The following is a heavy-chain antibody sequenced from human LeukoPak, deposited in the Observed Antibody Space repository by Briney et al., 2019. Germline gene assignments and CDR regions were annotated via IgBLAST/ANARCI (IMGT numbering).Heavy chain of an antibody. CDR3: ARDSSAIADNWFDP. CDR1: GGSICSYY. CDR2: LYNCATT. J-gene: IGHJ5*02. V-gene: IGHV4-59*01. D-gene: IGHD2-2*02. Sequence: SETLSLTCTVSGGSICSYYWSWIRQPPGKGLEWIGYLYNCATTNYNPSLKSRVTISVDTSKNQFSLNLSSVTAADTAVYYCARDSSAIADNWFDPWGRGTLVTVSS.